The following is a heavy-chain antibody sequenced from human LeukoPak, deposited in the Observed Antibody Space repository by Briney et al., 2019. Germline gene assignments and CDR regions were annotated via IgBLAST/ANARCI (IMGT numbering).Heavy chain of an antibody. V-gene: IGHV1-69*04. D-gene: IGHD2-8*02. CDR2: IIPILGIA. CDR1: GGTFSSYA. J-gene: IGHJ6*02. Sequence: ASVKVSCKASGGTFSSYAISWVRQAPGQGLEWMGRIIPILGIANYAQKFQGRVTITADKSTSTAYMELSSLRSEDTAVYYCARGADPGYYYYGMDVWGQGTTVTVSS. CDR3: ARGADPGYYYYGMDV.